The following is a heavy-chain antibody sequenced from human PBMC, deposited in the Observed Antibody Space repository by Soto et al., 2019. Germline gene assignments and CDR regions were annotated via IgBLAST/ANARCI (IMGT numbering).Heavy chain of an antibody. V-gene: IGHV3-23*01. CDR2: ISGSGGST. CDR3: AKDRSGGTDEGLDAFDI. CDR1: GFTFSSYA. J-gene: IGHJ3*02. D-gene: IGHD2-15*01. Sequence: GGSLRLSCAASGFTFSSYAMSWVRQAPGKGLEWVSAISGSGGSTYYADSVKGRFTISRDNSKNTLYLQMNSLRAEDTAVYYCAKDRSGGTDEGLDAFDIWGQGTMVTVSS.